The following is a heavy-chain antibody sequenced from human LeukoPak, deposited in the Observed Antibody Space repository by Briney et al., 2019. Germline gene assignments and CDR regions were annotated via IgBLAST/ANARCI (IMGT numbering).Heavy chain of an antibody. J-gene: IGHJ3*02. CDR1: GFTVSSNY. CDR3: ARDYGDYKSDAFDI. V-gene: IGHV3-53*01. Sequence: PGGSLRLSCAASGFTVSSNYMSWVRQAPGKGLEWVSVIYSGGSTYYADSVKGRFTLSRDNSKNTLYLQMNSLRAEDTAVYYCARDYGDYKSDAFDIWGQGTMVTVSS. D-gene: IGHD4-17*01. CDR2: IYSGGST.